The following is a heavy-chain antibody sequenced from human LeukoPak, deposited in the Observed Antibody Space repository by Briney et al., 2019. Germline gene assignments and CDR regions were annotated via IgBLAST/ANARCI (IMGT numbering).Heavy chain of an antibody. V-gene: IGHV5-51*01. CDR3: ARDILPYGSGKGGFDP. J-gene: IGHJ5*02. D-gene: IGHD3-10*01. Sequence: GESLKISCKGSGYIFTNYWIGWVRQMPGKGLEWMGIIYPGDSDTRYSPSFQGQVTISADKSISTAYLQWSSLKASDTAMYYCARDILPYGSGKGGFDPWGQGTLVTVSS. CDR1: GYIFTNYW. CDR2: IYPGDSDT.